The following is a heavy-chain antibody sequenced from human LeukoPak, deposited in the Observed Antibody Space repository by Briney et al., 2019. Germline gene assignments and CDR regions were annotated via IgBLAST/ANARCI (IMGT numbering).Heavy chain of an antibody. Sequence: GGSLRLSCAASGFTFSSYSMNWVRQAPGKGLEWVSYISSSSSTIYYADSVKGRFTISRDNAKNSLYLQMNSLRAEDTAVYYCARDPNRAGYWGQGTLVTVSS. J-gene: IGHJ4*02. V-gene: IGHV3-48*01. CDR2: ISSSSSTI. D-gene: IGHD3-10*01. CDR1: GFTFSSYS. CDR3: ARDPNRAGY.